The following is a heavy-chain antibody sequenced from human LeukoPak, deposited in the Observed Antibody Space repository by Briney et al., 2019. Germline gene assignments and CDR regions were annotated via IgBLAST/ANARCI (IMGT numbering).Heavy chain of an antibody. CDR1: GYSISSGYY. CDR3: ASVQVWPNDAFDI. J-gene: IGHJ3*02. CDR2: IYHSGST. D-gene: IGHD5-18*01. Sequence: SETLSLTCAVSGYSISSGYYWGWIRQPPGKGLEWIGSIYHSGSTYYNPSLKSRVTISVDTSKNQFSLKLSSVTAADTAVYYCASVQVWPNDAFDIWGQGTMVTVSS. V-gene: IGHV4-38-2*01.